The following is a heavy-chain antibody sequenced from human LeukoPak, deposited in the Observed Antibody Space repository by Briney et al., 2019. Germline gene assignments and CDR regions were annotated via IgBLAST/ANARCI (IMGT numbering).Heavy chain of an antibody. CDR2: INPHTGGT. J-gene: IGHJ4*02. Sequence: GASVKVSCKASGYTFTGYHMHWVRQAPGQGLEWMGWINPHTGGTNYAQKFQGRVTMTRDASISTAYMELSRLRSDDTAVYYCARPYCGGGSCHDYFDYWGQGTLVTVSS. D-gene: IGHD2-15*01. V-gene: IGHV1-2*02. CDR3: ARPYCGGGSCHDYFDY. CDR1: GYTFTGYH.